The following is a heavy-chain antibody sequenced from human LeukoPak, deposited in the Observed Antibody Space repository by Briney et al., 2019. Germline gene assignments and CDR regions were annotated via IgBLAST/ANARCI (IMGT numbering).Heavy chain of an antibody. CDR2: ISSSSSSYT. Sequence: PGGSLRLSCAASGFTFSDYYMSWIRQAPGKGLEWVSYISSSSSSYTNYADSVKGRFTISRDNAKNSLYLQMNSLRAEDTAVYYCARAPESVRGVIGEFDPWGQGTLVTVSS. D-gene: IGHD3-10*01. V-gene: IGHV3-11*05. CDR1: GFTFSDYY. CDR3: ARAPESVRGVIGEFDP. J-gene: IGHJ5*02.